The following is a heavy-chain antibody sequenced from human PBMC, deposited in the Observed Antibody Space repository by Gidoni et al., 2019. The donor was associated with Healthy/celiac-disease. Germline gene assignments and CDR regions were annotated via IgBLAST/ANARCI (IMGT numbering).Heavy chain of an antibody. V-gene: IGHV4-39*01. D-gene: IGHD4-17*01. CDR1: GGSISSSSYY. J-gene: IGHJ3*02. Sequence: QLQLQESGPGLVKPSETLSLTCTVSGGSISSSSYYWGWIRQPPGKGLEWIGSIYYSGSTYYNPSLKSRVTISVDTSKNQFSLKLSSVTAADTAVYYCARRVTTTVAAFDIWGQGTMVTVSS. CDR2: IYYSGST. CDR3: ARRVTTTVAAFDI.